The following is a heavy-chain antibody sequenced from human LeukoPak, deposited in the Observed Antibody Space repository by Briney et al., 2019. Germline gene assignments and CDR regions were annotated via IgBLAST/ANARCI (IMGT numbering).Heavy chain of an antibody. CDR3: AKDGDPYSDSLFDY. CDR1: GFTSSSYA. D-gene: IGHD4-11*01. CDR2: ISGSGGST. V-gene: IGHV3-23*01. J-gene: IGHJ4*02. Sequence: GGSLRLSCAASGFTSSSYAMSWVRQAQGKGLEWVSAISGSGGSTYYADSVKARFTISRDNSKNTLYLQMNSLRAEDTAVYYCAKDGDPYSDSLFDYWGQGTLLTLS.